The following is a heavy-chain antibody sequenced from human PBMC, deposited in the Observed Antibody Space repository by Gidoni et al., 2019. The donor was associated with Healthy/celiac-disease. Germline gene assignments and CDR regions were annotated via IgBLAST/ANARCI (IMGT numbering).Heavy chain of an antibody. D-gene: IGHD3-3*01. J-gene: IGHJ6*02. CDR2: IYPGDSDT. CDR1: GSSFTRYW. CDR3: ARQLVGGDYYYYGMDV. V-gene: IGHV5-51*01. Sequence: VQLVQSGAEVQKPGASLTIYCKGSGSSFTRYWIGWVRQMPGKGLCWMGIIYPGDSDTRYRPSFQGKVTIAADKSISTADLQWSSLKASETAMYYGARQLVGGDYYYYGMDVWGQGTTVTVSS.